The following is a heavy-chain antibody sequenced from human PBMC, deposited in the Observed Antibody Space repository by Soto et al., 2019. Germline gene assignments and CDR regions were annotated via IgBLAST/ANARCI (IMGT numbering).Heavy chain of an antibody. D-gene: IGHD3-9*01. Sequence: SGPTLVNPTQTLTLTCTFSGFSLSTSGVGVGWIRQPPGKALEWLALIYWNDDKRYSPSLKSRLTITKDTSKNQVVLTMTNMDPVDTATYYCAHSLLRYFDWSQDHDYWGQGTLVTVSS. CDR1: GFSLSTSGVG. J-gene: IGHJ4*02. V-gene: IGHV2-5*01. CDR3: AHSLLRYFDWSQDHDY. CDR2: IYWNDDK.